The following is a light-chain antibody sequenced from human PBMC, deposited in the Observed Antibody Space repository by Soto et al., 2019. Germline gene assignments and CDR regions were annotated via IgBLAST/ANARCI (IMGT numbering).Light chain of an antibody. Sequence: ESGLTHSPGTLSLSPGETPTLSCTASQCVTTINLAWSQQKPGQAPRLPIYGASNRATGIPDRFSGSGSGTDFTLTISRLEPEDFAVYYCQQYGSSPWTFGQGTKVDIK. V-gene: IGKV3-20*01. CDR3: QQYGSSPWT. CDR2: GAS. CDR1: QCVTTIN. J-gene: IGKJ1*01.